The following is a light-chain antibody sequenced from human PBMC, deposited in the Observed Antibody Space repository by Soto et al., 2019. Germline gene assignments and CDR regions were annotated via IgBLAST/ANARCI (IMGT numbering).Light chain of an antibody. J-gene: IGKJ1*01. Sequence: EIVMTQSPGTLSLSAGERATISWMARQSVGGYLAWYQQKPGQAPRLLSYDGSKRATGVPARFSGSGSVTEFTLTISSLEPEDFEVYYCQQRSNWPWTFGQGTKVDIK. CDR1: QSVGGY. V-gene: IGKV3-11*01. CDR2: DGS. CDR3: QQRSNWPWT.